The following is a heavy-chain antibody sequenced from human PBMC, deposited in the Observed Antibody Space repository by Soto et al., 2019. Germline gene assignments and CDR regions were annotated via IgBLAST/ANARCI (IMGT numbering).Heavy chain of an antibody. J-gene: IGHJ4*02. Sequence: QVQLVQSGPEMKKPGSAVKVSCKASGGTFNTYAMKWVRQVPGQGLEWMGGIFPMFDVPRYAQKFQGRVTITLDESSTTAYMDLSRLRVDETAVYYCARSVGSGGVIGGFDYWGQGTLVSV. D-gene: IGHD3-16*02. CDR2: IFPMFDVP. CDR3: ARSVGSGGVIGGFDY. CDR1: GGTFNTYA. V-gene: IGHV1-69*19.